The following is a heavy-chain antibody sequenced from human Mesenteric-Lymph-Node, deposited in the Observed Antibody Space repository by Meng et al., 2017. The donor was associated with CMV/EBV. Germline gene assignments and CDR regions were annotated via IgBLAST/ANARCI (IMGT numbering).Heavy chain of an antibody. J-gene: IGHJ5*02. V-gene: IGHV3-11*01. CDR3: ARDLTVVIPPARFDP. Sequence: GGSLRLSCAASGFTFSDYYMSWIRQAPGKGLEWVSYISSSGSTIYYADSVKGRFTISRDNAKNSLYLQMNSLRAEDTAVYYCARDLTVVIPPARFDPWGQGTLVTVSS. CDR2: ISSSGSTI. CDR1: GFTFSDYY. D-gene: IGHD2-21*01.